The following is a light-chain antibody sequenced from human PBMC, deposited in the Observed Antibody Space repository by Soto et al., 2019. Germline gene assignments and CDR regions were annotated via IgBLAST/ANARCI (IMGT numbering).Light chain of an antibody. CDR3: QQFHNGPRS. V-gene: IGKV3-15*01. Sequence: DIVMTQSPLSLPITPGEPASISCXASQSVSSNLVWYQHKPGQAPRLLIYGASTRATGVPDRFSGSGSETEFTLTISSLQSADFAIYYCQQFHNGPRSFGQGTKVDI. CDR1: QSVSSN. CDR2: GAS. J-gene: IGKJ1*01.